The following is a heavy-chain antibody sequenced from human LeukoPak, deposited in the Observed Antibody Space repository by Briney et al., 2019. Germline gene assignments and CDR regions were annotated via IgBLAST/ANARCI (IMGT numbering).Heavy chain of an antibody. CDR2: IYPGDSDT. V-gene: IGHV5-51*01. CDR1: GYSFTSYW. Sequence: GESLKISCKGSGYSFTSYWIGWVRQMPGKGLEWMGIIYPGDSDTRYSPSFQGQVTISADKSISPAYLQWSSLKASDTAMYYCARLYSYYGSGSYYNDAFDIWGQGTMVTVSS. D-gene: IGHD3-10*01. J-gene: IGHJ3*02. CDR3: ARLYSYYGSGSYYNDAFDI.